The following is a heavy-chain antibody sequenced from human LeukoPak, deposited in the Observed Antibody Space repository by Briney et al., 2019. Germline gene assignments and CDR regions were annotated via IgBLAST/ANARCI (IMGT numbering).Heavy chain of an antibody. Sequence: TETLSLTCAVYGGSFSGYYWSWIRQPPGKGLEWIGELNHSGSTNYNPSLKSRVTISVDTSKNQFSLKLSSVTAADTAVYYCARVKQGTHYDFWSGYYYYFDYWGQGTLVTVSS. J-gene: IGHJ4*02. V-gene: IGHV4-34*01. CDR2: LNHSGST. D-gene: IGHD3-3*01. CDR1: GGSFSGYY. CDR3: ARVKQGTHYDFWSGYYYYFDY.